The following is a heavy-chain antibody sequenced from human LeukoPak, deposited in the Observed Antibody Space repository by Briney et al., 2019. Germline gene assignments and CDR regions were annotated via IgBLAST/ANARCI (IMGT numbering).Heavy chain of an antibody. J-gene: IGHJ3*02. V-gene: IGHV3-64*01. Sequence: GGSLRLSCAASGFTFGGYSMHWVRQAPGKGLEYVSAINGNGDNTYYANSVKGRFTISRDNSKNTLYLQMGSLSAEDMALYYCARVGQRTYDMWGQGTMVTVSS. CDR2: INGNGDNT. CDR1: GFTFGGYS. CDR3: ARVGQRTYDM. D-gene: IGHD1/OR15-1a*01.